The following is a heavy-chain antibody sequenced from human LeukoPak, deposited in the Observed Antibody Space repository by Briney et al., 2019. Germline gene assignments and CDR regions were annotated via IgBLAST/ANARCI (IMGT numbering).Heavy chain of an antibody. J-gene: IGHJ5*02. Sequence: GASVKVSCKASGYTFTSYGISWVRQAPGQGLEWMGWISAYNGNTNYAQKFQGRVTMTRDTSISTAYMELSRLRSDDTAVYYCARDPSIGSFNWFDPWGQGTLVTVSS. D-gene: IGHD2-21*01. V-gene: IGHV1-18*01. CDR1: GYTFTSYG. CDR2: ISAYNGNT. CDR3: ARDPSIGSFNWFDP.